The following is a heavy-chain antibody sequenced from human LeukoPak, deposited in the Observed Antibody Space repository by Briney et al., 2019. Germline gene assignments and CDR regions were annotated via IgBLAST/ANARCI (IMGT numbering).Heavy chain of an antibody. CDR3: AKERSVYAANKTPDYYFDY. CDR2: ISGSGGST. J-gene: IGHJ4*02. D-gene: IGHD5/OR15-5a*01. V-gene: IGHV3-23*01. Sequence: GGTLRLSCAASGFTFSSYGMSWVRQAPGKGLEWVSAISGSGGSTYYADSVKGRFTISRDNSKNTLYLQMNSLRAEDTAVYYCAKERSVYAANKTPDYYFDYWGQGTLVTVSS. CDR1: GFTFSSYG.